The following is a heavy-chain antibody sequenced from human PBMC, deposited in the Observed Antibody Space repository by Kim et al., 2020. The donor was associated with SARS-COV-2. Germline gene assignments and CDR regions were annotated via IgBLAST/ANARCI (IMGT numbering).Heavy chain of an antibody. CDR2: LYLDGST. J-gene: IGHJ3*01. D-gene: IGHD3-10*01. V-gene: IGHV4-39*01. Sequence: SETLSLTCTVSGGSISSGALYWGWIRQPPGKGLEWIGSLYLDGSTYYNPSLESRVTISGDTSKNQFSLRLGSVTAADTATYYCARHWKAFGGDDGFDVWGQGTMVAVSS. CDR3: ARHWKAFGGDDGFDV. CDR1: GGSISSGALY.